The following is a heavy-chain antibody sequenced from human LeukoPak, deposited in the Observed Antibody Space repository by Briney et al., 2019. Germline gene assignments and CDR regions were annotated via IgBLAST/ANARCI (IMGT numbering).Heavy chain of an antibody. D-gene: IGHD2-2*02. CDR3: AIGGDSSTSCYRCFDF. CDR1: GYRFTNYW. J-gene: IGHJ4*02. V-gene: IGHV5-51*01. CDR2: IYPGDSDT. Sequence: GESLKISCKGSGYRFTNYWIGWVRQMPGKGLEWMGLIYPGDSDTRYSPSFQGQVTISADKSITTAYLQWSSLKASDTAMYYCAIGGDSSTSCYRCFDFWGQGTLVIVSS.